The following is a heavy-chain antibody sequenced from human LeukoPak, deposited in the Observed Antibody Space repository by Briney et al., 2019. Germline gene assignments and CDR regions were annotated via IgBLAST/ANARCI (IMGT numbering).Heavy chain of an antibody. CDR3: VRHLSDITSCPNY. J-gene: IGHJ4*02. D-gene: IGHD2-2*01. CDR2: IYPDDSDF. Sequence: GESLKISCKGSGYTFTNYWIGWVRQMPGKGLEWMGMIYPDDSDFRYSPSFQGQVTISADRSISTAYLQWSSLKASDTAIYYCVRHLSDITSCPNYWGPGTLITVAS. CDR1: GYTFTNYW. V-gene: IGHV5-51*01.